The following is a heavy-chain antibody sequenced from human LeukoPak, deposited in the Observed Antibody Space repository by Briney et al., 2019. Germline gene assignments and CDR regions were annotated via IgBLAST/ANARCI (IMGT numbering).Heavy chain of an antibody. V-gene: IGHV1-8*01. CDR2: MNPNSGNT. CDR3: ARAGGDYDILTGYYRDDY. CDR1: GYTFTSYD. Sequence: ASVKVSCKASGYTFTSYDINWVRQATGQGLEWMGWMNPNSGNTGYAQKFQGRVTMTRNTSISTAYMELSSLRSEDTAVYYCARAGGDYDILTGYYRDDYRGQGTLVTVSS. J-gene: IGHJ4*02. D-gene: IGHD3-9*01.